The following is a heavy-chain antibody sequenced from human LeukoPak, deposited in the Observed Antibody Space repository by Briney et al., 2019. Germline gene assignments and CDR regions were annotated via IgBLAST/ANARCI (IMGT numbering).Heavy chain of an antibody. D-gene: IGHD3-10*01. J-gene: IGHJ6*02. V-gene: IGHV3-48*01. Sequence: PGGSLRLSCAASGFTFSSYSMNWVRQAPGKGLEWVSYISSSSTICYADSVKGRFTISRDNAKNSLYLQMNSLRAEDTAVYYCARVNRGVITSYYYYYGMDVWGQGTTVTVSS. CDR1: GFTFSSYS. CDR2: ISSSSTI. CDR3: ARVNRGVITSYYYYYGMDV.